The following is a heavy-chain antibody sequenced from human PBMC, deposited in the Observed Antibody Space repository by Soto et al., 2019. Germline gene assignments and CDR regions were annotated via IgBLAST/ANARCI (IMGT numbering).Heavy chain of an antibody. J-gene: IGHJ4*02. CDR1: GFTFRSYV. CDR2: TSYDGSNN. Sequence: QVQLVESGGGVVQPGTSLRLSCVGSGFTFRSYVIHWVRQAPGKGLAWVALTSYDGSNNFYGDSVEGRFTISRDNSRNTVELQMDSLRLEDSALYSCARWGTTGGLDVWGQGTLVSVSS. D-gene: IGHD3-16*01. CDR3: ARWGTTGGLDV. V-gene: IGHV3-33*05.